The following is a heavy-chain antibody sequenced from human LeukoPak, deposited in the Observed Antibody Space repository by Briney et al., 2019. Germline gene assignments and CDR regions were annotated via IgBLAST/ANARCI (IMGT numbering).Heavy chain of an antibody. CDR3: AKQLERRGEGFHY. Sequence: PGGSLRLSFAASGFTLSSYAMSWVRQAPGKGPEWVSGISGSGGSTYYADSVRGRFTISRDNSKNTLSLQMNSLRAEDTAVYYCAKQLERRGEGFHYWGQGTLVTVSS. D-gene: IGHD1-1*01. V-gene: IGHV3-23*01. CDR1: GFTLSSYA. J-gene: IGHJ4*02. CDR2: ISGSGGST.